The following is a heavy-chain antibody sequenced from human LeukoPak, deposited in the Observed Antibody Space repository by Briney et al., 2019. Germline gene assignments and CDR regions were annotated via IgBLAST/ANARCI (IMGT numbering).Heavy chain of an antibody. J-gene: IGHJ6*03. CDR3: ARSVSHYYYMDV. CDR1: GGSISSYY. Sequence: SGTLSLTCTVCGGSISSYYWSWMRQPPGKGLEWIGYNYTSGSTNYNPSLKSRVTISVDTSKNQFSLKLSSVTAADTAVYYCARSVSHYYYMDVWGKGTTVTVSS. V-gene: IGHV4-4*09. CDR2: NYTSGST. D-gene: IGHD4-11*01.